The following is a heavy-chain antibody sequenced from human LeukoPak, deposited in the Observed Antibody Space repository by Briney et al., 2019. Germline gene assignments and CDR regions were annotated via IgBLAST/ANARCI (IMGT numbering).Heavy chain of an antibody. Sequence: PGGSLRLSCAASGFTFSSYSMNWVRQAPGKGLEWVSSISSSSSYIYYADSVKGRFTISRDNAKSSLFLQMSSLRAEDTAFYYCARTTGRRGAFDYWGQGTLGTVSS. CDR3: ARTTGRRGAFDY. D-gene: IGHD3-10*01. V-gene: IGHV3-21*04. CDR1: GFTFSSYS. CDR2: ISSSSSYI. J-gene: IGHJ4*02.